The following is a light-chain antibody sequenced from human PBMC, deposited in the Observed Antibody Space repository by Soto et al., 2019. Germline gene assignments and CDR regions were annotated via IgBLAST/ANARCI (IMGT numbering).Light chain of an antibody. CDR2: DVS. J-gene: IGKJ1*01. V-gene: IGKV1-5*01. Sequence: DIQMTQSPSSLSASVGDRVTITCRASQNIERWLAWYQQKPGKAPKLLLYDVSSLESGVPSRFSSSGSATEFILTINGLQPDDLATYFCQQFKSGTWTVGQCTKVEIK. CDR1: QNIERW. CDR3: QQFKSGTWT.